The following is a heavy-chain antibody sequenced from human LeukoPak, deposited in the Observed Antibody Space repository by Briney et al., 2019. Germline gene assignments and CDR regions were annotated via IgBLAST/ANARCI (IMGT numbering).Heavy chain of an antibody. J-gene: IGHJ4*02. CDR1: WRNLPRYW. D-gene: IGHD2-21*01. CDR2: IYPGDSDA. Sequence: TGESLKISCKASWRNLPRYWLGRVRQMPGKGLEWMGIIYPGDSDARYSPSFQGQATMSADKYINTAHLQWSSLKTSDTTAFYYCARLAIVPFACDPVGFDYWGQGTLVTVSS. V-gene: IGHV5-51*01. CDR3: ARLAIVPFACDPVGFDY.